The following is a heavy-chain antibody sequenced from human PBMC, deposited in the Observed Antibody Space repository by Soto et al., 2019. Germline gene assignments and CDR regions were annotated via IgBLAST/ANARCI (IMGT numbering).Heavy chain of an antibody. Sequence: EVQLVESGGGLVQPGGSLRLSCAASGFTFSSYWMHWVRQAPGKGLVWVSRINSDGSSTSYADSVKGRFTISRDNAKNTLYLQMNSLRAEDTAVEYCARDSAMYYDFWSGYSKAFDYWGQGTLVTVSS. J-gene: IGHJ4*02. CDR2: INSDGSST. CDR3: ARDSAMYYDFWSGYSKAFDY. D-gene: IGHD3-3*01. CDR1: GFTFSSYW. V-gene: IGHV3-74*01.